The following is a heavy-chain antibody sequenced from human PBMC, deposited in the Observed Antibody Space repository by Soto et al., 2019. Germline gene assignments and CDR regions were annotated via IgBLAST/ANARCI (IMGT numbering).Heavy chain of an antibody. Sequence: PGGSLRLSCAASGFTFSSYARHWVRQAPGKGLEWVAVISYDGSNKYYADSVKGRFTISRDNSKNTLYLQMNSLRAEDTAVYYCARDLDSSSWYSWSTNYYYYGMDVWGQGTTVTVSS. CDR2: ISYDGSNK. D-gene: IGHD6-13*01. CDR3: ARDLDSSSWYSWSTNYYYYGMDV. J-gene: IGHJ6*02. CDR1: GFTFSSYA. V-gene: IGHV3-30-3*01.